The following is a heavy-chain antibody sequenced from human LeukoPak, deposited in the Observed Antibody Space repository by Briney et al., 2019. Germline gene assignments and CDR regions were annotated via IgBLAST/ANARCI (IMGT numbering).Heavy chain of an antibody. V-gene: IGHV1-18*01. CDR1: GYTLTSYG. D-gene: IGHD3-9*01. CDR3: ARSPELRRYFDWFSVEGYYYVDV. CDR2: ISAYNGNT. Sequence: GASVKVSCKASGYTLTSYGISWVRQAPGQGLEWMGWISAYNGNTNYAQKLQGRVTMTTDTSTSTAYMELRSLRSDDTAVYYCARSPELRRYFDWFSVEGYYYVDVWGKGTTVTVSS. J-gene: IGHJ6*03.